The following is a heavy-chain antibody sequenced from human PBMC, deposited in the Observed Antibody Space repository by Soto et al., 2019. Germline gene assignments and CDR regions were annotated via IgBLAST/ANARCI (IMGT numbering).Heavy chain of an antibody. D-gene: IGHD3-9*01. CDR3: ANDLYDILTPFDY. V-gene: IGHV3-30*18. Sequence: QVQLVESGGGVVQPGRSLRLSCAASGFTFSSYGMHWVRQAPGKGLEWVAVISYDGSNKYYADSVKGRFTISRDNSKKTLYLQMNSLRAEDTAVYYCANDLYDILTPFDYWGQGTLVTVSS. CDR2: ISYDGSNK. CDR1: GFTFSSYG. J-gene: IGHJ4*02.